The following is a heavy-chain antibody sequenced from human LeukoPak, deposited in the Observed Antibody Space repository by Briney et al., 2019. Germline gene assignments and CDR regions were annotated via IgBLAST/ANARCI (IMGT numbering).Heavy chain of an antibody. CDR2: IDPSDSYT. CDR3: ARREDNWFDP. CDR1: GYSFTSYW. Sequence: GESPKISCKGSGYSFTSYWISWVRQMPGKGLEWMGRIDPSDSYTNYSPSFQGHVTISADKSISTAYLQWGSLKASGTAMYYCARREDNWFDPWGQGTLVTVSS. J-gene: IGHJ5*02. V-gene: IGHV5-10-1*01.